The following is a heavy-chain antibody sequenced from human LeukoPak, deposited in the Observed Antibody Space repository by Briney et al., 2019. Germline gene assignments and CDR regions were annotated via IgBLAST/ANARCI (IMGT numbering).Heavy chain of an antibody. CDR2: IYYSGST. Sequence: SETLSLTCIVSGGSISSSSYYWGWIRQPPGKGLEWIGSIYYSGSTYYNPSLKSRVTISVDTSKNQFSLKLSSVTAADTAVYYCARRGYYDSSGYYYPKPRRWFDPWGQGTLVTVSS. V-gene: IGHV4-39*07. CDR3: ARRGYYDSSGYYYPKPRRWFDP. CDR1: GGSISSSSYY. D-gene: IGHD3-22*01. J-gene: IGHJ5*02.